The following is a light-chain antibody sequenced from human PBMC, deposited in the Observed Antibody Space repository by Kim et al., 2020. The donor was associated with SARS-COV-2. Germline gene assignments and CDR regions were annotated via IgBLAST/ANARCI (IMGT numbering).Light chain of an antibody. CDR1: ALPKQY. V-gene: IGLV3-25*03. J-gene: IGLJ3*02. Sequence: PGQTARITCSGDALPKQYAYWYQQKPGQAPVLVIYKDSERPSGIPERFSGSSSGKTVTLTISGVQAEDEADYYCQSADSSGTGWVFGGGTQLTVL. CDR3: QSADSSGTGWV. CDR2: KDS.